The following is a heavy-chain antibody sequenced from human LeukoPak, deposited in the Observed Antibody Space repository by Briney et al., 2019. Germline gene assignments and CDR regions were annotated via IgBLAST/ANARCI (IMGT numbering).Heavy chain of an antibody. V-gene: IGHV3-7*03. D-gene: IGHD2-21*01. CDR3: ARDTADYAFDI. CDR1: GFIFSSYW. J-gene: IGHJ3*02. Sequence: GGSVRLSCAASGFIFSSYWMSGVRQARGEGLEWVTNIKQDGRETYYVDSVKGRYTISRDNAKNPLYLQMNSLRAEDTAVYCCARDTADYAFDIWGQGTMVTVSS. CDR2: IKQDGRET.